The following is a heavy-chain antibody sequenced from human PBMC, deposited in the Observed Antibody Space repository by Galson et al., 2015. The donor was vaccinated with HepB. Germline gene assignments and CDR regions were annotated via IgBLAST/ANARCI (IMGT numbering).Heavy chain of an antibody. Sequence: SLRLSCAASGFTFGDYAMSWVRQAPGKGLEWVGFIRSKAYGGTTEYAASVKGRFTISRDDSKSIAYLQMNSLKTEDTAVYYCTRRNYYGSGSYLYWGQGTLVTVSS. CDR3: TRRNYYGSGSYLY. CDR2: IRSKAYGGTT. J-gene: IGHJ4*02. CDR1: GFTFGDYA. D-gene: IGHD3-10*01. V-gene: IGHV3-49*04.